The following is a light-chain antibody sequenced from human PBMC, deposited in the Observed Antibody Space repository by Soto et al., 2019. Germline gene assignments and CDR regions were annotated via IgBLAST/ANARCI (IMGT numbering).Light chain of an antibody. J-gene: IGLJ2*01. Sequence: QSVLTQSSSVSAAAGQKVSISCSGSYSNIGSNFVSWYQHFPGSAPKLVIYDNSQRPSGIPDRFSGPKSGSSATLGITGLQTGDEADYYCGTWDSSLSVVVFGGGTKVTVL. CDR1: YSNIGSNF. CDR3: GTWDSSLSVVV. CDR2: DNS. V-gene: IGLV1-51*01.